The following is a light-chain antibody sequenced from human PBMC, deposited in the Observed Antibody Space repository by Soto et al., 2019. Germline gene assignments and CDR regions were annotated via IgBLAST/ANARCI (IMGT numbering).Light chain of an antibody. CDR3: NSYAGDIIRFV. CDR2: EVS. V-gene: IGLV2-14*01. J-gene: IGLJ1*01. Sequence: QCALTQPASVSGSPGQSVTISCTVTSSDVGAYKYVSWYQQHPGKAPKLMIYEVSNRPSGVSNRFSGSKSGNTASLTISGLQADDEADYYCNSYAGDIIRFVFGTGTRSPS. CDR1: SSDVGAYKY.